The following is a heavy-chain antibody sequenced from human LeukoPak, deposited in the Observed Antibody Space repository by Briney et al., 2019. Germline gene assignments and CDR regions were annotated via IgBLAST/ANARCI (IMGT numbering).Heavy chain of an antibody. V-gene: IGHV3-11*04. D-gene: IGHD2-2*01. CDR2: ISSSGSTI. Sequence: GGSLRLSCAASGFTVSSNYMSWVRQAPGKGLEWVSYISSSGSTIYYADSVKGRFTISRDNAKNSLYLQMNSLRAEDTAVYYCARGKSTRSYYYYYYMDVWGKGTTVTVSS. CDR3: ARGKSTRSYYYYYYMDV. J-gene: IGHJ6*03. CDR1: GFTVSSNY.